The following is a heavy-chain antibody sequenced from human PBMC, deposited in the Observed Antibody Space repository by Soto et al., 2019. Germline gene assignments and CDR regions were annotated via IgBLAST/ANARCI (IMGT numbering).Heavy chain of an antibody. Sequence: EVQLVASGGGLVQPGGSLRLSCVASGFSLSDHYMDWVRQAPGKGLEWLGLIRNEPYGYTTNYAASVKGRFTISRDDSKNSRFLQRDSLTAEDASIYYCADVTWNRDYVPWGQGTLVTVSS. CDR2: IRNEPYGYTT. V-gene: IGHV3-72*01. D-gene: IGHD4-17*01. J-gene: IGHJ4*02. CDR3: ADVTWNRDYVP. CDR1: GFSLSDHY.